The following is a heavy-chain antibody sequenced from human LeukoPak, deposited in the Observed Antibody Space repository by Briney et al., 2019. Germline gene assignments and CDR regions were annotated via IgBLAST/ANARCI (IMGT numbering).Heavy chain of an antibody. CDR1: GGSFSGYY. D-gene: IGHD3-3*01. V-gene: IGHV4-34*01. Sequence: PSETLSLTRAVYGGSFSGYYWSWIRQPPGKGLEWIGEINHSGSTNYNPSLKSRVTISVDTSKNRFSLKLSSVTAADTAVYYCARGSDFWSGYYRYYFDYWGQGTLVTVSS. J-gene: IGHJ4*02. CDR2: INHSGST. CDR3: ARGSDFWSGYYRYYFDY.